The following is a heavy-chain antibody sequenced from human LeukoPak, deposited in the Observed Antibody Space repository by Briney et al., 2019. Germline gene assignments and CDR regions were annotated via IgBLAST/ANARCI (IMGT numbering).Heavy chain of an antibody. CDR3: VSGMITFGGVVVPFGY. J-gene: IGHJ4*02. D-gene: IGHD3-16*02. CDR1: GGSISSGY. CDR2: IFTSGST. V-gene: IGHV4-4*07. Sequence: PSETLPLTCTVSGGSISSGYRSWIRQPAGKGLEWIGRIFTSGSTNYNPSLKSRVTMSVDTSKHQFSLKLSSVTAADTAVYYCVSGMITFGGVVVPFGYWGQGTLVSVSS.